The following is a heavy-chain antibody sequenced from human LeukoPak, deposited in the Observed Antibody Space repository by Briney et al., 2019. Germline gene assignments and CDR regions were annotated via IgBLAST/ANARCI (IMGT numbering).Heavy chain of an antibody. V-gene: IGHV1-58*02. Sequence: GTSVKVSCKASGFTFTSSAMQWVRQARGQRLEWIGWIVVGSGNTNYAQKFQERVTMTRNTSISTAYMELSSLRSEDTAVYYCARGPYSGSHDYWGQGTLVTVSS. CDR3: ARGPYSGSHDY. J-gene: IGHJ4*02. CDR1: GFTFTSSA. D-gene: IGHD1-26*01. CDR2: IVVGSGNT.